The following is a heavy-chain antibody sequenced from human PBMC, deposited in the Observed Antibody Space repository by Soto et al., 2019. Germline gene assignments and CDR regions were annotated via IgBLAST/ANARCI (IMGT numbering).Heavy chain of an antibody. D-gene: IGHD5-12*01. V-gene: IGHV4-59*04. J-gene: IGHJ4*02. Sequence: SETLSLTCTVSGGSISCYYWRWIRQPPGKGLEWIGYIYHSGSTYYNPSLKSRVTISVDRSKNQFSLKLSSVTAADTAVYYCAAGGGLPRYYWGQGTLVTVSS. CDR3: AAGGGLPRYY. CDR2: IYHSGST. CDR1: GGSISCYY.